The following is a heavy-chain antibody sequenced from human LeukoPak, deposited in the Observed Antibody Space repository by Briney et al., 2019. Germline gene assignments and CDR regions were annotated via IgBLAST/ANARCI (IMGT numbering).Heavy chain of an antibody. CDR1: GYNFTSYW. V-gene: IGHV5-51*01. J-gene: IGHJ4*02. Sequence: GESLKTSCTGPGYNFTSYWIGWARHMPGKGRAWMGINYLGDSDTRYSPSFQGQVTFSADKSISTAYLQWSSLKASDTAMYYCARRRDGYNYVGTDYWGQGTLVTVSS. D-gene: IGHD5-24*01. CDR2: NYLGDSDT. CDR3: ARRRDGYNYVGTDY.